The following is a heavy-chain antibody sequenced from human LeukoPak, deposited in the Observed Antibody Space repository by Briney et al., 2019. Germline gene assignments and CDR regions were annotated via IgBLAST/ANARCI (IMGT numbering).Heavy chain of an antibody. CDR2: IIPIFGIA. J-gene: IGHJ4*02. CDR3: ARAYSSGTGFDY. D-gene: IGHD6-19*01. CDR1: GGTFSGYA. V-gene: IGHV1-69*04. Sequence: GASVKVSCKASGGTFSGYAISWARQAPGQGLEWMGRIIPIFGIANYAQKFQSRVTITADKSTSTAYMELSSLRSEDTAVYYCARAYSSGTGFDYWGQGTLVTVSS.